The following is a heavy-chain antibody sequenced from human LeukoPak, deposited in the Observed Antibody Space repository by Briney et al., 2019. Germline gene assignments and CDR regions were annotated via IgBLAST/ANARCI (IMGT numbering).Heavy chain of an antibody. D-gene: IGHD2-2*01. V-gene: IGHV4-38-2*01. CDR3: ASLIYCSSTSCYAAAAGDYWYFDL. J-gene: IGHJ2*01. Sequence: SETLSLTCAVSGYSLSSGYYWGWIRQPPGKGLEWIGSIYHSGSTYYNPSLKSRVTISVDTSKNQFSLKLSSVTAADTAVYYCASLIYCSSTSCYAAAAGDYWYFDLWGRGTLVTVSS. CDR1: GYSLSSGYY. CDR2: IYHSGST.